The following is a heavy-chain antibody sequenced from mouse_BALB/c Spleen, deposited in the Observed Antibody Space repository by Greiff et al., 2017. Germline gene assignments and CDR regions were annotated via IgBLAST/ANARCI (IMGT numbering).Heavy chain of an antibody. Sequence: VQLQQSGPELVKPGASVKMSCKASGYTFTSYVMYWVKQKPGQGLEWIGYISRDNDCTKYNEKFKGKVTLTSDKSSSTVYMELSSLNSEDSAVYDCARRTTGCYFDYWGQGTTLTVSS. CDR1: GYTFTSYV. CDR2: ISRDNDCT. CDR3: ARRTTGCYFDY. J-gene: IGHJ2*01. V-gene: IGHV1-14*01. D-gene: IGHD1-1*01.